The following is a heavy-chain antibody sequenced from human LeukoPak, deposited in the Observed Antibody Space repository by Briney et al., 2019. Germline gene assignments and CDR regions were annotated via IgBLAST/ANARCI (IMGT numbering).Heavy chain of an antibody. CDR1: GGSISSSSYY. D-gene: IGHD6-19*01. CDR3: VRLRAGTKLDWFDP. V-gene: IGHV4-39*01. J-gene: IGHJ5*02. CDR2: LYYTGST. Sequence: PSETLSLTCTVSGGSISSSSYYWGWIRQPPGKGLEWIGSLYYTGSTYYNPSLKSRVTISVDTSKNQFSLKLSSVTAADTAVYYCVRLRAGTKLDWFDPWGQGTLVTVSS.